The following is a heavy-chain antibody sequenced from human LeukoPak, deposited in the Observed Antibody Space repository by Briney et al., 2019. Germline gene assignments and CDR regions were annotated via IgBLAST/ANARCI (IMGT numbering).Heavy chain of an antibody. J-gene: IGHJ4*02. CDR1: GFTFSSYE. Sequence: GSLRLSCAASGFTFSSYEMNWVRQAPGKGLEWIGEINHSGSTNYNPSLKSRVTISVDTSKNQFSLKLNSVTAADTAVYYCARGDSSSYFDYWGQGTLVTVSS. CDR3: ARGDSSSYFDY. V-gene: IGHV4-34*01. CDR2: INHSGST. D-gene: IGHD6-6*01.